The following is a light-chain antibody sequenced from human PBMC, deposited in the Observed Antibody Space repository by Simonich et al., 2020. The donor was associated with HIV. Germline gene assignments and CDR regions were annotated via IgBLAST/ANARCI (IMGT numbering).Light chain of an antibody. CDR2: DVS. J-gene: IGLJ2*01. Sequence: QSALTQPASVSGSPGQSLTISCTGTSSDVGGYTYVSWYQSHPGKAPKLMIYDVSKRPSGVSNRFSGSKSGNTASLTISRLRAEDEADYYCSSYTGSNTVIFGGGTKLTVL. V-gene: IGLV2-14*03. CDR1: SSDVGGYTY. CDR3: SSYTGSNTVI.